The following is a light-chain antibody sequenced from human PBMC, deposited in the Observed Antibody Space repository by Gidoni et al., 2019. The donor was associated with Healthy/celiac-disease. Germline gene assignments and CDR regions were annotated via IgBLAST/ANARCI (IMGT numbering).Light chain of an antibody. CDR2: RNN. Sequence: QSVLTQPPSPSGTPGQRVTISCSGSSSNIGSNYVYWYQQLPGTAPKLLIYRNNQRPSGVPDRFSGSKSGTSASLAISGLRSEDEADYYCAAWDDSLSPYVFGTGTKVTVL. CDR3: AAWDDSLSPYV. V-gene: IGLV1-47*01. J-gene: IGLJ1*01. CDR1: SSNIGSNY.